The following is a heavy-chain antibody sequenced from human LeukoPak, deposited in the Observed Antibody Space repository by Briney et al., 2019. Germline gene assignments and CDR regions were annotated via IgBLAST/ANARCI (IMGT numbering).Heavy chain of an antibody. D-gene: IGHD6-19*01. CDR3: ATNLYSSGWFLDY. CDR2: IIPIFGTA. V-gene: IGHV1-69*13. J-gene: IGHJ4*02. Sequence: GASVKVSCKASGGTFSSYAISWVRQAPGQGLEWMGGIIPIFGTANYAQKFQGRVTITADESTSTAYMELSSLRSEDTAVYYCATNLYSSGWFLDYWGQGTLVTVSS. CDR1: GGTFSSYA.